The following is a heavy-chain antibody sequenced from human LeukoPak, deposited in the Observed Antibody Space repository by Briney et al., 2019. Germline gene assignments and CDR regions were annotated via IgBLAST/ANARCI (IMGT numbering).Heavy chain of an antibody. D-gene: IGHD3-16*01. CDR1: GFTFSSYA. CDR2: ISYDGSNK. J-gene: IGHJ4*02. Sequence: GGSLRLSCAASGFTFSSYAMHWVRQAPGKGLEWVAVISYDGSNKYYADSVKGRFTISRDNSKNTLYLQMNSLRAEDTAVYYCARASQGVYYFDYWGQGTLVTVSS. CDR3: ARASQGVYYFDY. V-gene: IGHV3-30*04.